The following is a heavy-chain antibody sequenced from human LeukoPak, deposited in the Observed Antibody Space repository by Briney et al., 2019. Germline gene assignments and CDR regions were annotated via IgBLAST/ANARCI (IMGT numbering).Heavy chain of an antibody. CDR1: GFTFDEYA. D-gene: IGHD2-15*01. CDR2: ISWNSGSI. J-gene: IGHJ6*03. CDR3: AKGHCISSSCFPNYYYYMDV. V-gene: IGHV3-9*01. Sequence: GRSLRLSCAASGFTFDEYAMHWVRQAPGKGLEWVSGISWNSGSIAYADSVKGRFTISRDNAKNLLFLQMSSLRAADTALYYCAKGHCISSSCFPNYYYYMDVWGKGTTVTVSS.